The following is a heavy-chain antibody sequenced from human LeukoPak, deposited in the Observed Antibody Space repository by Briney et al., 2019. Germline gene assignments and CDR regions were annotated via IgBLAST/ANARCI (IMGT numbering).Heavy chain of an antibody. D-gene: IGHD3-22*01. CDR1: GGSFSGYY. J-gene: IGHJ4*02. V-gene: IGHV4-34*01. CDR3: ARENPSGYYNRPIDY. CDR2: INHSGST. Sequence: SETLSLTCAVYGGSFSGYYWSWIRQPPGKGLEWIGEINHSGSTNYNPSLKSRVTISVDTSKNQFSLKLSSVTAADTAIYYCARENPSGYYNRPIDYWGQGTLVTVSS.